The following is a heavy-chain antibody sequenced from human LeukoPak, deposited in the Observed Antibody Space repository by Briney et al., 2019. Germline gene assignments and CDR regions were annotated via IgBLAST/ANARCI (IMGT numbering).Heavy chain of an antibody. CDR2: IYTSGST. V-gene: IGHV4-4*07. D-gene: IGHD3-3*01. Sequence: SETLSLTCTVSGGSISSYYWSWLRQPAGKGLEWIGRIYTSGSTNYNPSLKSRVTMSVDTSKNQFSLKLSSVTAADTAVYYCARRDDFWSGNDAFDIWGQGTMVTVSS. J-gene: IGHJ3*02. CDR1: GGSISSYY. CDR3: ARRDDFWSGNDAFDI.